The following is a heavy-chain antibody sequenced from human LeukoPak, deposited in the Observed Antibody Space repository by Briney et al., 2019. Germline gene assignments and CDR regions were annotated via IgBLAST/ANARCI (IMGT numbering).Heavy chain of an antibody. CDR2: ISWNSGSI. CDR1: GFSFKNCW. V-gene: IGHV3-9*01. Sequence: GGSLRLSCAASGFSFKNCWMHWVRQAPGKGLEWVSGISWNSGSIGYADSVKGRFTISRDNAKNSLYLQMNSLRAEDTALYYCAKGRDYYYYYYMDVWGKGTTVTVSS. CDR3: AKGRDYYYYYYMDV. J-gene: IGHJ6*03.